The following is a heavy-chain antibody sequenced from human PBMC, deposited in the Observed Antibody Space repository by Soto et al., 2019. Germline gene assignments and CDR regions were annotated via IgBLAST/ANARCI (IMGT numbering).Heavy chain of an antibody. CDR3: ARDRYYYDSSGYSWWFDP. V-gene: IGHV4-38-2*02. J-gene: IGHJ5*02. CDR1: GYSISSGYY. D-gene: IGHD3-22*01. CDR2: IYHSGST. Sequence: SETLSLTCAVSGYSISSGYYWGWIRQPPGKGLEWIGSIYHSGSTYYSPSLKSRVTISVDTSKNQFSLKLSSVTAADTAVYYCARDRYYYDSSGYSWWFDPWGQGTLVTVSS.